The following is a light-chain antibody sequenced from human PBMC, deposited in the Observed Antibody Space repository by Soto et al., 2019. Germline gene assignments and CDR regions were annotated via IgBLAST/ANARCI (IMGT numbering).Light chain of an antibody. CDR2: WAS. CDR3: QQYYNTPTT. CDR1: QSVLYRSNNKHY. Sequence: DIVMTQSPDSLAVSLGERATINCKSSQSVLYRSNNKHYLAWYQQRPGQPPKMLIYWASTRESGVPDRFSGSGSGTDFTLTLNSLQAEDVAVYYCQQYYNTPTTFGQGTKVEI. J-gene: IGKJ1*01. V-gene: IGKV4-1*01.